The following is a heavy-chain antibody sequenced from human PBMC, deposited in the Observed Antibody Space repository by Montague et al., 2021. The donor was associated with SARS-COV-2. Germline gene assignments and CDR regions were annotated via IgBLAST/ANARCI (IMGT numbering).Heavy chain of an antibody. CDR3: ARGSVDIVVVVAATPPYFDY. Sequence: SETLSLTCAVYGGSFSGYYWSWIRQPPGKGLEWIGEINHSGSTNYNPSLKSRVTISVDTSKNQSSLKLSSVTAADTAVYYCARGSVDIVVVVAATPPYFDYWGQGTLVTVSS. V-gene: IGHV4-34*01. CDR1: GGSFSGYY. D-gene: IGHD2-15*01. CDR2: INHSGST. J-gene: IGHJ4*02.